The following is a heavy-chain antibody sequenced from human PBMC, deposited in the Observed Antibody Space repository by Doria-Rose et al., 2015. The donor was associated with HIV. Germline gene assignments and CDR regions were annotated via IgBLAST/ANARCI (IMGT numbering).Heavy chain of an antibody. J-gene: IGHJ4*02. D-gene: IGHD4-17*01. CDR3: ARLNNDYGDYVFDY. V-gene: IGHV5-51*01. CDR2: IYPGDSYT. CDR1: GYSFTSYW. Sequence: VQLVQSGAEVKKPGESLRISCKGSGYSFTSYWIGWVRQMPGKGLEWMGIIYPGDSYTIYSPSFQGHVTISADKSISTAYLQWSSLQASDTAMYYCARLNNDYGDYVFDYWGQGTLVTVSS.